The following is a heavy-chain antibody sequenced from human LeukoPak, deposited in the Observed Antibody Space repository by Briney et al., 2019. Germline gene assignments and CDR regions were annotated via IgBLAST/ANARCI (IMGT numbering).Heavy chain of an antibody. J-gene: IGHJ4*02. CDR3: ARSYGSETYYYFDY. V-gene: IGHV4-4*07. CDR2: IYTSGCT. CDR1: GGSISTYY. D-gene: IGHD3-10*01. Sequence: PETLSLTCTVSGGSISTYYWSWIRQSAGKGLEWIGHIYTSGCTNYNPSLKSRVTMSVDTSRNQFSLKLSSVTAADTAVYYCARSYGSETYYYFDYWGQGTLVTVSS.